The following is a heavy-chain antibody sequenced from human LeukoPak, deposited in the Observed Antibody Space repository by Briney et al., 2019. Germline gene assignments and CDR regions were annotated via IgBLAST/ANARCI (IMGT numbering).Heavy chain of an antibody. J-gene: IGHJ5*02. CDR2: IYSGGST. Sequence: GGSLRLSCAASGFTISSDYMSWVRQAPGKGLEWVSVIYSGGSTYYADSVKGRFTISRDKSKNTVYLQMNSLGFEDTAMYYCARNWFDPWGQGTLVTVSS. CDR3: ARNWFDP. CDR1: GFTISSDY. V-gene: IGHV3-53*05.